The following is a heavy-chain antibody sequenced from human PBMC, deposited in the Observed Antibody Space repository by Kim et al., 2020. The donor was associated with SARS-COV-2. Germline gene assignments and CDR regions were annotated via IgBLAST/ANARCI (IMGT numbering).Heavy chain of an antibody. Sequence: ASVKVSCKTSGHIFTRDSIHWVRQAPGQGLEWMGGIDCGNGNTIYSQKFQGRVTFTTDTSASTAYMELSFLRSEDSAVYYCLGGFYFDYWGQGTLVTASS. D-gene: IGHD3-16*01. CDR3: LGGFYFDY. J-gene: IGHJ4*02. V-gene: IGHV1-3*01. CDR2: IDCGNGNT. CDR1: GHIFTRDS.